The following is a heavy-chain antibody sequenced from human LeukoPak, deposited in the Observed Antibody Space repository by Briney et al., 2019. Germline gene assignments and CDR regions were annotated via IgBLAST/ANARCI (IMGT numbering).Heavy chain of an antibody. CDR2: IYYSGST. V-gene: IGHV4-39*02. CDR3: ARDRGQGVDP. CDR1: GGSISSSSYY. Sequence: SETLSLTCTVSGGSISSSSYYWGWIRQPPGKGLEWIGSIYYSGSTYYIPSLKSRVTISVDTSKNQFSLKLSSVTAADTAVYYCARDRGQGVDPWGQGTLVTVSS. J-gene: IGHJ5*02. D-gene: IGHD3-16*01.